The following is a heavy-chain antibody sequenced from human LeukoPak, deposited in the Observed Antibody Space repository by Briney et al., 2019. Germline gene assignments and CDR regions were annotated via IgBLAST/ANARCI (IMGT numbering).Heavy chain of an antibody. CDR2: IYTSGST. CDR1: RDFINNGGYY. V-gene: IGHV4-61*02. J-gene: IGHJ5*02. Sequence: PSETLSLTCSVSRDFINNGGYYWSWIRQHPGKGLEWIGRIYTSGSTNYNPSLKSRVTMSVDTSKNQFSLKLSSVTAADTAVYYCARDRGLWFGDNNSNWFDPWGQGTLVTVSS. CDR3: ARDRGLWFGDNNSNWFDP. D-gene: IGHD3-10*01.